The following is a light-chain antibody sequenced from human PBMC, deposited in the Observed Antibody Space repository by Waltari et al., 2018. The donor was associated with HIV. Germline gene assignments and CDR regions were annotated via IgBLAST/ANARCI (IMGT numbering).Light chain of an antibody. CDR2: DVN. CDR1: TRDVGGYDY. V-gene: IGLV2-14*03. J-gene: IGLJ1*01. Sequence: QSALTQPASVSGAPGQSITISCTGTTRDVGGYDYVSWSQQHPAKAPKLIIYDVNHRPSGVSNRFSGSKSGNTASLTIAGLQAEDEADYYCSSYTLTSTYVFGTGTKVTVL. CDR3: SSYTLTSTYV.